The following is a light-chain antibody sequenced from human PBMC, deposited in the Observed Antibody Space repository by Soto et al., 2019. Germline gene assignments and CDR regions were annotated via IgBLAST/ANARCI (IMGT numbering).Light chain of an antibody. CDR1: QGISSW. CDR3: QQANSFPPT. CDR2: SAS. J-gene: IGKJ3*01. V-gene: IGKV1-12*01. Sequence: DIQMTQSPSSISASIGDRVTISCRASQGISSWLAWYQQKPGKAPSLLIYSASTLHTGVPSRFSGSGSGTDFTLTISSLQPEDFATYYCQQANSFPPTFGPGTKVDIK.